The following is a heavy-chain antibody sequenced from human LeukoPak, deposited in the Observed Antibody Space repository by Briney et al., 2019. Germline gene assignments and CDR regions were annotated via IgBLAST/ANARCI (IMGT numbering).Heavy chain of an antibody. J-gene: IGHJ4*02. Sequence: SETLSLTCAVYGGSFSGYCWSWIRQPPGKGLEWIGEINHSGSTNYNPSLKSRVTISVDTSKNQFSLKLSSVTAADTAVYYCARMGRLSSSWYGVILDYWGQGTLVTVSS. D-gene: IGHD6-13*01. CDR2: INHSGST. CDR1: GGSFSGYC. V-gene: IGHV4-34*01. CDR3: ARMGRLSSSWYGVILDY.